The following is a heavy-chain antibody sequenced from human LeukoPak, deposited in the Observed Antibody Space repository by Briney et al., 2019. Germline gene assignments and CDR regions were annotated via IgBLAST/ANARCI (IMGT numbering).Heavy chain of an antibody. D-gene: IGHD5-12*01. CDR3: AKDFRAESPYDPSNFDY. V-gene: IGHV3-48*04. Sequence: PGGSLRLSCAASGFTFSSYSMNWVRQAPGKGLEWVSYISSSSSTIYYADSVKGRFTISRDNAKNTLYLQMNSLRAEDTAVYYCAKDFRAESPYDPSNFDYWGQGTLVTVSS. J-gene: IGHJ4*02. CDR2: ISSSSSTI. CDR1: GFTFSSYS.